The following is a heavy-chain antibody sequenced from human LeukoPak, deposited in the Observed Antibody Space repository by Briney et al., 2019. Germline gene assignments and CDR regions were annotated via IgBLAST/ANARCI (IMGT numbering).Heavy chain of an antibody. CDR3: ARNYYDYVWGTYGMDV. V-gene: IGHV6-1*01. Sequence: SQTLSLTCAISGDSVSSNSVTWNWIRQSPSRGLEWLGRTYYRSTWYNDYAVSVRGRITVNPDTSKNQFSLQLNSVTPEDTAVYYCARNYYDYVWGTYGMDVWGQGTTVTVSS. D-gene: IGHD3-16*01. CDR2: TYYRSTWYN. J-gene: IGHJ6*02. CDR1: GDSVSSNSVT.